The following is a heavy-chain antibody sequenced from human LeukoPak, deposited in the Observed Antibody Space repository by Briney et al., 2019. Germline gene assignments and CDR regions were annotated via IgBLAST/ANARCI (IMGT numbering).Heavy chain of an antibody. Sequence: PSETLSLTCAVYGGSFSGYYWSWIRQPPGKGLKWIGEINHSGSTNYNTSLKSRVTISVDTSKNQFSLRLSSVTAADTAVYYCAREYSGSQDGFDIWGQGTMVTVSS. CDR3: AREYSGSQDGFDI. D-gene: IGHD1-26*01. CDR1: GGSFSGYY. CDR2: INHSGST. V-gene: IGHV4-34*01. J-gene: IGHJ3*02.